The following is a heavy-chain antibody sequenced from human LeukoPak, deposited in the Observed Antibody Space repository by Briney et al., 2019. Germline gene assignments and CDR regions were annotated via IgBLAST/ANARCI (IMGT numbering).Heavy chain of an antibody. D-gene: IGHD6-19*01. Sequence: SETLSLTCAVYGGSFSGYYWSWIRQPPGKGLEWIGEINHSGSTNYNPSLKSRVTISVDTSKNQFSLKLSSVTAADTAVYYCARELPRVDSSGWYRPRVAFDPWGQGTLVTVSS. V-gene: IGHV4-34*01. CDR2: INHSGST. CDR3: ARELPRVDSSGWYRPRVAFDP. J-gene: IGHJ5*02. CDR1: GGSFSGYY.